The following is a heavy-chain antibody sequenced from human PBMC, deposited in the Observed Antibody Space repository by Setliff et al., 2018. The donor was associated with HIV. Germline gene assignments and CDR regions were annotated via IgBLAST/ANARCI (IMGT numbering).Heavy chain of an antibody. Sequence: GSLRLSCAASGFTVSSNYMSWVRQAPGKGLEWVSVFYSGGRTYYADSVKGRFTISRDNAKNSLYLQMSSLRAEDTAVYYCARDEGADXXMDVWGKGTTVTVSS. V-gene: IGHV3-53*01. J-gene: IGHJ6*03. CDR3: ARDEGADXXMDV. CDR1: GFTVSSNY. CDR2: FYSGGRT. D-gene: IGHD1-26*01.